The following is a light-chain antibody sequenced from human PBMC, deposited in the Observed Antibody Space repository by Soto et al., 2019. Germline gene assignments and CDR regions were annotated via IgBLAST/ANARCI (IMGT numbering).Light chain of an antibody. CDR1: QGISSY. J-gene: IGKJ2*01. Sequence: DIQMTQSPSSLSASVGDRVTITCRASQGISSYLGWYQQKPGKAPKLLIYAASTLQTGVPSRFTGSGSGTDFTLTIISLQPEDYATYFCQQSYSMPYAFGPGTKWIS. CDR3: QQSYSMPYA. CDR2: AAS. V-gene: IGKV1-39*01.